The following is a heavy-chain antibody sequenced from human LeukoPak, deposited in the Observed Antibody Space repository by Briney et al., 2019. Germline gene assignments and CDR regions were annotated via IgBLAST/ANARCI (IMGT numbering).Heavy chain of an antibody. CDR2: FDPEDGET. Sequence: GASVKVSCEVSGYTLTELSMHWVRQAPGKGLEWMGGFDPEDGETIYAQKFQGRVTMTEDTSTDTAYMELSSLRSEDTAVYYCATSFIFVGNMDTAMVWGQGTLVTVSS. D-gene: IGHD5-18*01. V-gene: IGHV1-24*01. CDR1: GYTLTELS. CDR3: ATSFIFVGNMDTAMV. J-gene: IGHJ4*02.